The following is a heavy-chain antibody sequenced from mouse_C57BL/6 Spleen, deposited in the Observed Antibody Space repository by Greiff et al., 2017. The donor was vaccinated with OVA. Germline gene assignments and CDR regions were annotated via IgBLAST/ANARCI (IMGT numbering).Heavy chain of an antibody. V-gene: IGHV7-1*01. Sequence: EVMLVESGGGLVQSGRSLRLSCATSGFTFSDFYMEWVRQAPGKGLEWIAASRNKANDYTTEYSASGKGRFIVSRDTSQSILYLQMNALRAEDPAIYYCARDSYDYDVGYAMDYWGQGTSVTVSS. D-gene: IGHD2-4*01. J-gene: IGHJ4*01. CDR1: GFTFSDFY. CDR2: SRNKANDYTT. CDR3: ARDSYDYDVGYAMDY.